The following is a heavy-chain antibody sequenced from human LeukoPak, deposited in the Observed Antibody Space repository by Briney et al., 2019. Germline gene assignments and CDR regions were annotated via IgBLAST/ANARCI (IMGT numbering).Heavy chain of an antibody. CDR1: GITFSDYY. V-gene: IGHV3-11*03. Sequence: GGSLRLSCAASGITFSDYYMTWIRQAPGKGLEWVSSIGRSSTDTKYAGSVKGRFTISRDDAKNSVYLQMNSLRAEDTAVYYCATFRGWYIAHWGQGSLVTVSS. CDR2: IGRSSTDT. J-gene: IGHJ4*02. CDR3: ATFRGWYIAH. D-gene: IGHD6-19*01.